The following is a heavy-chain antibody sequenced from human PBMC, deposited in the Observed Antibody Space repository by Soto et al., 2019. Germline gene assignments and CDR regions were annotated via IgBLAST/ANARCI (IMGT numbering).Heavy chain of an antibody. CDR2: INHLETT. CDR3: ARGGGFDSFDY. V-gene: IGHV4-30-2*01. J-gene: IGHJ4*02. Sequence: QLQLHMSGSGLVKPSQTLSLTCTVSGASITYGAYSWSWIRQTPGKGLEWIGYINHLETTFYNPSFESRLTPSIDRTKYQFSLSLKSVSAADRAVYFCARGGGFDSFDYWGQGILVTVSS. CDR1: GASITYGAYS. D-gene: IGHD3-10*01.